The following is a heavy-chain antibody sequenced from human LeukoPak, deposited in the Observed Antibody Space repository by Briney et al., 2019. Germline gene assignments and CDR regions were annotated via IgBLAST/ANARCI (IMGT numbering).Heavy chain of an antibody. J-gene: IGHJ4*02. CDR2: TYHSGST. Sequence: PSQTLSLTCAVSGGSISSGGYSWSWIRQPPGKGLEWIGYTYHSGSTYYNPSLKSRVTISVDRSKNQFSLKLSSVTAADTAVYYCARLDSSGYIDFDYWGQGTLVTVSS. D-gene: IGHD3-22*01. V-gene: IGHV4-30-2*01. CDR1: GGSISSGGYS. CDR3: ARLDSSGYIDFDY.